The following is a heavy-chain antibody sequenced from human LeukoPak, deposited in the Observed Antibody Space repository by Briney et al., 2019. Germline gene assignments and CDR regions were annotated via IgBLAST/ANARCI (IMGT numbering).Heavy chain of an antibody. D-gene: IGHD2/OR15-2a*01. J-gene: IGHJ4*02. V-gene: IGHV3-53*04. CDR1: GFTVSSNY. Sequence: GGSLRLSCAASGFTVSSNYMSWVRQAPGKGLEWVSIIYSGGSTYYADSVKGRFTISRHNSKNTLYLQMNSLRAEDTAVYYCARDPRFSYFNAGSDYWGQGTLVTVSS. CDR2: IYSGGST. CDR3: ARDPRFSYFNAGSDY.